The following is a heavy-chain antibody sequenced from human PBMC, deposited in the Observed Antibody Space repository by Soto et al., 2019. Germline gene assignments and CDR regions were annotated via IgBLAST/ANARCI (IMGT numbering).Heavy chain of an antibody. V-gene: IGHV3-11*06. CDR2: ISSSSSYT. CDR1: GFTFSDYY. CDR3: ARESRFLEWLSLNWFDP. Sequence: GGSLRLSCAASGFTFSDYYMSWIRQAPGEGLEWVSYISSSSSYTNYADSVKGRFTISRDNAKNSLYLQMNSLRDEDTAVYYCARESRFLEWLSLNWFDPWGQGTLVTVSS. J-gene: IGHJ5*02. D-gene: IGHD3-3*01.